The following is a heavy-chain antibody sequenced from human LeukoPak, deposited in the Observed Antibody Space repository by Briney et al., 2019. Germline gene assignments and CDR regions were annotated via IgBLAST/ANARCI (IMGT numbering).Heavy chain of an antibody. V-gene: IGHV3-53*01. CDR3: AKDYGYVNDAFDI. CDR2: IYGGGST. CDR1: GLSVSSNF. J-gene: IGHJ3*02. D-gene: IGHD3-16*01. Sequence: GGSLRLSCAATGLSVSSNFMSWVRQAPGEGLEWVSVIYGGGSTYYADSVKGRFTISRDNSKNTLYLQMNSLRAEDTAVYYCAKDYGYVNDAFDIWGQGTMVTVSS.